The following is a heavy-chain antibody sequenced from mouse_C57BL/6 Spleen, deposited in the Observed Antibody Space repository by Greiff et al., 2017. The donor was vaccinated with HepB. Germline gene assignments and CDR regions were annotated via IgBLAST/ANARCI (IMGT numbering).Heavy chain of an antibody. J-gene: IGHJ1*03. D-gene: IGHD4-1*01. CDR1: FTSYW. CDR2: IDPSDSYT. Sequence: FTSYWMHWVKQRPGQGLEWIGEIDPSDSYTNYNQKFKGKSTLTVDKSSSTAYMQLSSLTSEDSAVYYCAPANWDGYFDVWGTGTTVTVSS. V-gene: IGHV1-69*01. CDR3: APANWDGYFDV.